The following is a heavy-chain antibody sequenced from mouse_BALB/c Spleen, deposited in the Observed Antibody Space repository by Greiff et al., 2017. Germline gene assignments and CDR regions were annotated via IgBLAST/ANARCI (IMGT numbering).Heavy chain of an antibody. CDR3: ARGDNYFDV. CDR1: EYELPSYD. CDR2: INSDGGST. D-gene: IGHD1-3*01. V-gene: IGHV5-2*01. J-gene: IGHJ1*01. Sequence: EVKLMESGGGLVQPGESLKLSCESNEYELPSYDMSWVRKTPEKRLELVAAINSDGGSTYYPDTMERRFIISRDNTKKNLYLQMRRLRYEDTDLYYCARGDNYFDVWGEGTTVTVSS.